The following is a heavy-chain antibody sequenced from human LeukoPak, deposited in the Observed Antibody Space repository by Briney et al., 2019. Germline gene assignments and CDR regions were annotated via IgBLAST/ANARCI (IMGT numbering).Heavy chain of an antibody. Sequence: GGSLRLSCAASGFTFSSYAMSWVRQAPGKGLEWVSAISGSGGSTYYADSVKGRFTISRDNSKNTLYLQMNSLRAEDTAVYYCTRDHNFYGSGRGFDPWGQGTLVTVSS. CDR2: ISGSGGST. CDR1: GFTFSSYA. D-gene: IGHD3-10*01. CDR3: TRDHNFYGSGRGFDP. J-gene: IGHJ5*02. V-gene: IGHV3-23*01.